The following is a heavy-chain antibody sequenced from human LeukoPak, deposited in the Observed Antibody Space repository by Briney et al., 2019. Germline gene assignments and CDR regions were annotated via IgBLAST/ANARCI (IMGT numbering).Heavy chain of an antibody. V-gene: IGHV5-51*01. CDR2: IYPGDSDT. J-gene: IGHJ3*02. D-gene: IGHD5-18*01. Sequence: GESLQISCKGSGYSFTSYWIGWVRQMPGKGLEWMGIIYPGDSDTRYSPSFQGQVTISADKSISTAYLQWSSLKASDTAMYYCASHVSGYSYGLDAFDIWGQGTMVTVSS. CDR1: GYSFTSYW. CDR3: ASHVSGYSYGLDAFDI.